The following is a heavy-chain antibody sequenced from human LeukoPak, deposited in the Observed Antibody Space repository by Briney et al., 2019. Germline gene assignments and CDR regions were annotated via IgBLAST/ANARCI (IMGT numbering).Heavy chain of an antibody. V-gene: IGHV4-39*01. CDR2: IYDSGST. D-gene: IGHD3-22*01. CDR3: ARLDYYDSSGLIDY. CDR1: GGSITSRNYY. Sequence: PSETLSLTCTVSGGSITSRNYYWGWIRQPPGKGLEGIGTIYDSGSTYYNPSLKSRVTISVDTSKNQFPLKLTSVPAADTAVYYCARLDYYDSSGLIDYWGQGTLVIVSS. J-gene: IGHJ4*02.